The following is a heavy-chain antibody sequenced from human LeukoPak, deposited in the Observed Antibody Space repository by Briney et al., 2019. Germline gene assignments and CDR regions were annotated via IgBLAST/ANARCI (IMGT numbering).Heavy chain of an antibody. D-gene: IGHD5-18*01. CDR2: ISGSGGST. V-gene: IGHV3-23*01. Sequence: GGSLRLSCAASGFTFSSYAMSWVRQAPGQGLEWVSAISGSGGSTYYADSVKGRFTISRDNSKNTLYLQMNSLRVDDTAVYYCARGVNVDTAMTDYWGQGTLVTVSS. J-gene: IGHJ4*02. CDR3: ARGVNVDTAMTDY. CDR1: GFTFSSYA.